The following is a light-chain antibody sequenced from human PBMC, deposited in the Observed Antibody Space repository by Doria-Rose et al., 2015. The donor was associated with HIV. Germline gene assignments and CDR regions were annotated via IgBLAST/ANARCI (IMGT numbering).Light chain of an antibody. V-gene: IGLV7-46*01. CDR2: DTS. J-gene: IGLJ2*01. CDR1: TGPVTSGHY. CDR3: LLSYSGTRV. Sequence: QSVVTQEPSLTVSPGGTVTLTCGSSTGPVTSGHYPYWFQQKPGQASRTLIYDTSNKHSWTPARFSGSLLGGEAALTLSGAQPEDEAEYYCLLSYSGTRVFGGGTKLTVL.